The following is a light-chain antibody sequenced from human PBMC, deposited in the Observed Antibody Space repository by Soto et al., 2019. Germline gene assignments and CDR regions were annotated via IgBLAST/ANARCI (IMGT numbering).Light chain of an antibody. Sequence: AIQMTQSPSSLSASVGDRVTITCRASQDINNDLGWYQQKSGKAPKLLIYGAFTLQSGVPSRFSGSGSGTDFTLTISSLQPEDFADYYCLQDYSYPFTFGQGTKLEIK. V-gene: IGKV1-6*01. J-gene: IGKJ2*01. CDR1: QDINND. CDR2: GAF. CDR3: LQDYSYPFT.